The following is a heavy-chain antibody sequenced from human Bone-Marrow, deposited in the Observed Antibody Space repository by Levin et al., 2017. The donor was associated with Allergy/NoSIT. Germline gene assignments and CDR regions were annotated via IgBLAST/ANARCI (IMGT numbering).Heavy chain of an antibody. D-gene: IGHD6-19*01. J-gene: IGHJ3*01. CDR1: GFTFSTYA. CDR3: ARDRGSVTGRKKKDAYDL. V-gene: IGHV3-23*01. CDR2: ISDNGATT. Sequence: PGGSLRLSCAASGFTFSTYAMTWVRQAPGKGLEWVSFISDNGATTYYADSVRGRFTISRDNSKYTLSLQMSSLRADDTAIYYCARDRGSVTGRKKKDAYDLWGQGTMVTVSS.